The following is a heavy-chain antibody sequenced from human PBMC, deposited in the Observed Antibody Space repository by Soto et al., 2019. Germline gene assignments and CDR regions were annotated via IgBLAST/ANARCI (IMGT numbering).Heavy chain of an antibody. CDR3: TRERVRGVIGYYYYGMNV. CDR2: IRSKAYGGTT. J-gene: IGHJ6*02. V-gene: IGHV3-49*03. Sequence: PGGSLRLSCTASGFTFGGYAMSWFRQAPGKGLEWVGFIRSKAYGGTTEYAASVKGRFTISRDDSKSIAYLQMNSLKTEDTAVYYCTRERVRGVIGYYYYGMNVWGQGTTVTVSS. D-gene: IGHD3-10*01. CDR1: GFTFGGYA.